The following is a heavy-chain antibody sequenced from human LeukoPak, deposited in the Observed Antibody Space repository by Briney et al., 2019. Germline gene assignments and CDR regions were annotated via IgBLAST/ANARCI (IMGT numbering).Heavy chain of an antibody. D-gene: IGHD2-15*01. CDR2: IQSEGGGGTT. Sequence: GGSLRLSCTISGFTFRHYGLTWFRRAPGKGLEWVGYIQSEGGGGTTRYAAAVVGRFIISRDDSKSVAFLQMNSLKIDDTGVYYCARDVGGRTPFRFWGQGTMVAVSS. CDR3: ARDVGGRTPFRF. V-gene: IGHV3-49*03. CDR1: GFTFRHYG. J-gene: IGHJ4*02.